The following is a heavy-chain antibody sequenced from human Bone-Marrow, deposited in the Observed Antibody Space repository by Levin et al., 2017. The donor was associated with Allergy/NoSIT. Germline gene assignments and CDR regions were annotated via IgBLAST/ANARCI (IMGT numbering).Heavy chain of an antibody. J-gene: IGHJ5*02. CDR3: TTNSGMVRGVEGGWFDP. D-gene: IGHD3-10*01. V-gene: IGHV1-24*01. CDR1: GYTLTDLS. CDR2: IDPEDDET. Sequence: GASVKVSCKVSGYTLTDLSMHWVRQAPGKGLEWMGGIDPEDDETVYAQKFQGRLTMTEDTSTDTAYLELSSLRSDDTAVYYCTTNSGMVRGVEGGWFDPWGQGTLVTVSS.